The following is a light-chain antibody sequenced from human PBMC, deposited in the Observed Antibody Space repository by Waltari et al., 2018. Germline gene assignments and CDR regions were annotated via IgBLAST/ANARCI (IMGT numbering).Light chain of an antibody. CDR2: ANS. Sequence: QSVLTQPPSVSGAPGHRVTISCTWRSSTIGAGHDEHWNQQLPGTAPKLLIYANSNRPSGVPDRFSGSKSGTSASLAITGLQAEDEADYYCQSYDNSLSGSRVFGGGTKLTVL. J-gene: IGLJ3*02. CDR3: QSYDNSLSGSRV. CDR1: SSTIGAGHD. V-gene: IGLV1-40*01.